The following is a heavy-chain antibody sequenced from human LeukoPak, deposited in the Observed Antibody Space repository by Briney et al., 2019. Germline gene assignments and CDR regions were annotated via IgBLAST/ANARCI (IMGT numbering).Heavy chain of an antibody. J-gene: IGHJ6*02. CDR2: ISYDGSNK. V-gene: IGHV3-30*18. D-gene: IGHD2-2*01. CDR1: GFTFSTYG. Sequence: PGGSLRLSCAAPGFTFSTYGIHWVRQAPGKGLEWVAVISYDGSNKYYADSVKGRFTISRDNSKNTLYLQMNSLRAEDTAVYYCAKDLLVPSAIRHYGLDVWGQGTTVTVSS. CDR3: AKDLLVPSAIRHYGLDV.